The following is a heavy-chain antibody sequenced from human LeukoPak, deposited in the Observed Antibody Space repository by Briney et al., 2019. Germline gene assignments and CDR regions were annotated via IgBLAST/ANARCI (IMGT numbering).Heavy chain of an antibody. J-gene: IGHJ4*02. D-gene: IGHD2-15*01. CDR2: IDSDGITT. CDR3: ARSLISGYYFDY. V-gene: IGHV3-74*01. CDR1: GFTFSNYW. Sequence: PGGSLRLSCAASGFTFSNYWMYWVRQAPGKGLVWVSRIDSDGITTNYADSVKGRFTTSRDNAKNTLYLQMSSLRAEDTAVYYCARSLISGYYFDYWGQGTLVTVSS.